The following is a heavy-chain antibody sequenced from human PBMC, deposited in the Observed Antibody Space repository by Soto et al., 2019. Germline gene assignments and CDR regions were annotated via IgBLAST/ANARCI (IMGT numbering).Heavy chain of an antibody. CDR1: GFTFSSYA. CDR3: ATLGLFDL. J-gene: IGHJ2*01. Sequence: EVQLLESGGGLVQPGGSLRLSCAASGFTFSSYAMSWVRQAPGKGLEWVSAISGSGGSTYYADSVKGRFTISRDNSKNTRYLRMNSLRAEDTAVYYWATLGLFDLWGRGTLVTVSS. V-gene: IGHV3-23*01. CDR2: ISGSGGST. D-gene: IGHD7-27*01.